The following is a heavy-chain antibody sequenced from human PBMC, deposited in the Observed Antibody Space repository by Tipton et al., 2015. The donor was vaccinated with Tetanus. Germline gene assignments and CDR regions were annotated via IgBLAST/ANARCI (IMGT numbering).Heavy chain of an antibody. Sequence: SLRLSCTASGFTFGDYAMSWVRQAPGKGLEWVGFIRSKAYGGTTEYAASVKGRFTISRDDSKSIAYLQMNSLKTEDTAVYYCTRGKLDSSGYSFDYWGQGTLVTVSS. CDR1: GFTFGDYA. J-gene: IGHJ4*02. V-gene: IGHV3-49*04. CDR3: TRGKLDSSGYSFDY. D-gene: IGHD3-22*01. CDR2: IRSKAYGGTT.